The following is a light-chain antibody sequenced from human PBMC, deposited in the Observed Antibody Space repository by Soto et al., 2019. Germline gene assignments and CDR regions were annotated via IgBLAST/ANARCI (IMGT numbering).Light chain of an antibody. V-gene: IGKV1-39*01. J-gene: IGKJ1*01. CDR2: GAS. CDR1: QSITTY. Sequence: DIQMTQSPPSLSASVGDRVTVTCRASQSITTYLNWYQQKPGRAPKLLIYGASSLQSGVPSRFSGSGSGTDFTLPITSLQPEDFATYICQQSYGTPWTFGQGTKVEIK. CDR3: QQSYGTPWT.